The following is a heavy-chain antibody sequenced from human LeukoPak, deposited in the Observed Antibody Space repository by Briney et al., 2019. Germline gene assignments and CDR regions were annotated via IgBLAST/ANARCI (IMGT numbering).Heavy chain of an antibody. D-gene: IGHD5-18*01. Sequence: SVKVSCKASGGTFSSYAISWVRQAPGQGLEWMGGIIPIFGTANYAQKFQGRVTMARNTSISTAYMELSSLRSEDTAVYYCARGVGYSGGNWFDPWGQGTLVTVSS. J-gene: IGHJ5*02. CDR2: IIPIFGTA. CDR3: ARGVGYSGGNWFDP. V-gene: IGHV1-69*05. CDR1: GGTFSSYA.